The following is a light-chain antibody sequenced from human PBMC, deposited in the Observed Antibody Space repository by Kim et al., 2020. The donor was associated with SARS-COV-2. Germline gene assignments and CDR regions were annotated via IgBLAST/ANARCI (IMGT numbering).Light chain of an antibody. J-gene: IGKJ1*01. V-gene: IGKV1-5*03. Sequence: DIQMTQSPSTLSASVGDRVTITCRASQSIADYLAWYQQKPGKAPKLLIYKASNLESGVPSRFSGTGSGTEFTLTISSLQPDDFASYYCQQDNAYPLTFGQGTKVDIK. CDR2: KAS. CDR1: QSIADY. CDR3: QQDNAYPLT.